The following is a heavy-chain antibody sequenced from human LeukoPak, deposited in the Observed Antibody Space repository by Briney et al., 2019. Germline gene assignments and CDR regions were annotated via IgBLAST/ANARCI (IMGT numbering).Heavy chain of an antibody. CDR1: GFTFSSYG. CDR2: IRYDGSNK. D-gene: IGHD2-2*03. J-gene: IGHJ4*02. CDR3: ARVQRLDIVVEPFDY. V-gene: IGHV3-30*02. Sequence: GGSLRLSCAASGFTFSSYGMHWVRQAPGKGLEWVAFIRYDGSNKYYADSVKGRFTISRDNSKNTLYLQMNSLRAEDTAVYYCARVQRLDIVVEPFDYWGQGTLVTVSS.